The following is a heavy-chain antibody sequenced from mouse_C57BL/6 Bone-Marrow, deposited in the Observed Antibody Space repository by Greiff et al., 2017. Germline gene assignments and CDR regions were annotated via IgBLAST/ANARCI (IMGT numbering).Heavy chain of an antibody. V-gene: IGHV1-64*01. D-gene: IGHD2-14*01. CDR2: IHPNSGGT. CDR3: GSARYCGCSWYFDV. J-gene: IGHJ1*03. CDR1: GYTFTSYW. Sequence: VKLQQPGAELVKPGASVTLSCKASGYTFTSYWMHWVKQRPGQGLEWIGMIHPNSGGTNYNEKFKGKATLTVDKSSSTAYMQLNSLTSEDSAVYYCGSARYCGCSWYFDVWGTGTTVTVSS.